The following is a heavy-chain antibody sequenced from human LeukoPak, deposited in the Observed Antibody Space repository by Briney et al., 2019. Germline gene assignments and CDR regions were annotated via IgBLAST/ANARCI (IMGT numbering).Heavy chain of an antibody. CDR1: GYTSTGYY. Sequence: ASVKVSCKASGYTSTGYYMHWVRQAPGQGPEWMGRINPNSGGTNYAQKFQGRVTMTRDTSISTAYMELSRLRSDDTAVYYCASFWGYSSSSTIVDYWGQGTLVTVPS. J-gene: IGHJ4*02. V-gene: IGHV1-2*06. CDR3: ASFWGYSSSSTIVDY. D-gene: IGHD6-6*01. CDR2: INPNSGGT.